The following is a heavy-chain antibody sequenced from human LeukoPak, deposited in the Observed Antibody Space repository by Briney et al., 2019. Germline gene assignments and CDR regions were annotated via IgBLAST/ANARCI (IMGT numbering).Heavy chain of an antibody. V-gene: IGHV4-34*01. D-gene: IGHD6-6*01. CDR1: AGSFSGYY. Sequence: TSETLSLTCAVYAGSFSGYYWSWIRQPPGKGLEWIGEINHSGSTNYNPSLKSRVTISVDTSKNQFSLKLSSVTAADTAVYYCARVYSSPWDYYYYMDVWGKGTTVTVSS. CDR3: ARVYSSPWDYYYYMDV. CDR2: INHSGST. J-gene: IGHJ6*03.